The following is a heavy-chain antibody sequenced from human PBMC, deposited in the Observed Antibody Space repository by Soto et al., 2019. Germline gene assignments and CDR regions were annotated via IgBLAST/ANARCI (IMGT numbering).Heavy chain of an antibody. D-gene: IGHD6-19*01. V-gene: IGHV4-59*01. CDR3: ARSVAVPGAHIDY. J-gene: IGHJ4*02. Sequence: LSLTCSVSGGSISGSYWSWIRQSPGKGLEWLGYVYYTGSTNYSPSLRSRVSISVDTSKNEFSLRLSSVTAADTAVYFCARSVAVPGAHIDYGCQGTQVTVSS. CDR1: GGSISGSY. CDR2: VYYTGST.